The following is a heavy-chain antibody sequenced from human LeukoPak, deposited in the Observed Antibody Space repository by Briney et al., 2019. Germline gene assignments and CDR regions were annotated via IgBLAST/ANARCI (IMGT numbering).Heavy chain of an antibody. D-gene: IGHD2-15*01. CDR1: GYTFTSYG. J-gene: IGHJ1*01. CDR3: AKEGSGGSCSEW. V-gene: IGHV1-18*01. CDR2: ISAYNGNT. Sequence: GASVKVSCKASGYTFTSYGISWVRQAPGQGLEWMGWISAYNGNTNYAQKFQGRVTMTRDTSINTAYMELSRLRSDDTAVYYCAKEGSGGSCSEWGGQGTLVTVSS.